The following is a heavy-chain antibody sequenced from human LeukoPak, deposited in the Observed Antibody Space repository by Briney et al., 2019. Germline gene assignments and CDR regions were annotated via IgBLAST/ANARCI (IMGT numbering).Heavy chain of an antibody. CDR1: GASISSSTYY. D-gene: IGHD2-15*01. CDR2: IYYSGST. CDR3: ARDNIVVVAATKAYYFDY. Sequence: SETLSLTCTVSGASISSSTYYWGWIRQPPGKGLKWIGSIYYSGSTYYNPSLKSRVTISVDTSKNQFYLKLSSVTAADTAVYYCARDNIVVVAATKAYYFDYWGQGTLVTVSS. J-gene: IGHJ4*02. V-gene: IGHV4-39*07.